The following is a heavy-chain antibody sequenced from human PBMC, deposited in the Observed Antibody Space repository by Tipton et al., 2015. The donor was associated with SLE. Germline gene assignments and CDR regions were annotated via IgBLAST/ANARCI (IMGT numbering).Heavy chain of an antibody. CDR2: IDPSDSYT. J-gene: IGHJ4*02. CDR1: GYSFTSYW. CDR3: ARRVLGEGSYPLFDY. V-gene: IGHV5-10-1*04. D-gene: IGHD1-26*01. Sequence: QLVQSGAEVKKPGESLRISCKGSGYSFTSYWISWVRQMPGKGLEWMGRIDPSDSYTNYSPSFQGQVTISADKSISTAYLQWSSLKASDTAMYYCARRVLGEGSYPLFDYWGQGTLVTVSS.